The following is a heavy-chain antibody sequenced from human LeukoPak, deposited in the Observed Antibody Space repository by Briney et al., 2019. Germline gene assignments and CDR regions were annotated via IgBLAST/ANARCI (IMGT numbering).Heavy chain of an antibody. Sequence: SQTLSLTCAISGDSFSSNSAAWNWLRQSPSRGLEWLGRTFYRSKWYYDYAVSVKSRITINPDTSKNQFSLQLDSVTPEDTAVYWCNSGNYYFDSWGQGTLVTVSS. CDR1: GDSFSSNSAA. CDR2: TFYRSKWYY. CDR3: NSGNYYFDS. J-gene: IGHJ4*02. V-gene: IGHV6-1*01. D-gene: IGHD3-10*01.